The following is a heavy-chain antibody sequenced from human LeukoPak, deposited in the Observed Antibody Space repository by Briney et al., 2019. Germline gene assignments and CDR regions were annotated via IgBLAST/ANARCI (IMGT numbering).Heavy chain of an antibody. V-gene: IGHV3-30*04. D-gene: IGHD3-22*01. CDR2: ISNDGSNK. CDR1: GFTFSSYN. J-gene: IGHJ4*02. Sequence: GGSLRLSCAASGFTFSSYNLHWVRQAPGKGLEWVAVISNDGSNKYYADSVRGRFTISRDNSKNTLYLQMNSLRAEDTAVYYCARDWYDSSGYYYGDLRGWGQGTLVTVSS. CDR3: ARDWYDSSGYYYGDLRG.